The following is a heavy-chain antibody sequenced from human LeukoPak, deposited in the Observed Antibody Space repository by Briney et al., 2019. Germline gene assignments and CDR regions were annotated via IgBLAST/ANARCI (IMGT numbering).Heavy chain of an antibody. V-gene: IGHV5-51*01. CDR1: GYSFTTYW. CDR3: ARQRGASGTVNLCDP. Sequence: GESLKISCGTSGYSFTTYWIGWVRQRPGTGLEWVGAIYPDDSDTRYSPSFQGQVAISADRSIRTAYLKWNSLKASDTGMYYCARQRGASGTVNLCDPWAQGNLVTVSS. CDR2: IYPDDSDT. D-gene: IGHD3-10*01. J-gene: IGHJ5*02.